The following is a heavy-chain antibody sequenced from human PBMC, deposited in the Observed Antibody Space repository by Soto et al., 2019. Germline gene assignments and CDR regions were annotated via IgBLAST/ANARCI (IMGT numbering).Heavy chain of an antibody. J-gene: IGHJ6*02. Sequence: PGESMKISCKGSGYSFTSYWIGWVRQMPGKGLEWMGIIYPGDSDTRYSPSFQGQVTISADKSISTAYLQWSSLKASDTAMYYCGRHGLSSASPGAGMDVWGQGTTVTVSS. CDR2: IYPGDSDT. D-gene: IGHD1-26*01. CDR1: GYSFTSYW. V-gene: IGHV5-51*01. CDR3: GRHGLSSASPGAGMDV.